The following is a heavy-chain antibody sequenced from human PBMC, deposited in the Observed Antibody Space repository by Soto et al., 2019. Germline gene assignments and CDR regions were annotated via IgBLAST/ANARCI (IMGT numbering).Heavy chain of an antibody. J-gene: IGHJ6*02. D-gene: IGHD5-12*01. CDR1: GGSFSGYY. V-gene: IGHV4-34*01. Sequence: LSLTCAVYGGSFSGYYWSWIRQPPGKGLEWIGEINKSGSTNYNPSLKSRVTISVNTSKNQFSLKLSSVTAADTAVYYCVRGSRGGIVATNYYYYGMDVWGQGTTVTVSS. CDR3: VRGSRGGIVATNYYYYGMDV. CDR2: INKSGST.